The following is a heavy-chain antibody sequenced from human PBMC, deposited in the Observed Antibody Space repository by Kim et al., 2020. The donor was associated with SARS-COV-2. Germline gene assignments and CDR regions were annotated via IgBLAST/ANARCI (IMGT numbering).Heavy chain of an antibody. J-gene: IGHJ3*02. CDR2: INHSGST. Sequence: SETLSLTCAVYGGSFSGYYWSWIRQPPGKGLEWIGEINHSGSTNYNPSLKSRVTISVDTSKNQFSLKLSSVTAADTAVYYCARGRRVVVVVAATLRRCAFDIWGQGTMVTVSS. CDR1: GGSFSGYY. V-gene: IGHV4-34*01. CDR3: ARGRRVVVVVAATLRRCAFDI. D-gene: IGHD2-15*01.